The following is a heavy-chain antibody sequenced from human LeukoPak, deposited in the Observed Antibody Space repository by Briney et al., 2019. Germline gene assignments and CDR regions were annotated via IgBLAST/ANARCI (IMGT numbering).Heavy chain of an antibody. CDR3: ARNIAGIAAAGIDY. Sequence: PSETLSLTCTVSGASITSYYWSWIGQPPGKGLEWIGYIYYSGSTNYNPSLKSRVTISADTSKNQFSLKLSSVTAADTAVYYCARNIAGIAAAGIDYWGQGTLVTVSS. D-gene: IGHD6-13*01. CDR2: IYYSGST. CDR1: GASITSYY. V-gene: IGHV4-59*01. J-gene: IGHJ4*02.